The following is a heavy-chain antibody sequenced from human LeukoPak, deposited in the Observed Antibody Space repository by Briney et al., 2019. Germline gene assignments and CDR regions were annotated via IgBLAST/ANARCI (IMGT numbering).Heavy chain of an antibody. V-gene: IGHV3-23*01. D-gene: IGHD6-13*01. CDR3: ARDVLLVPRWFDP. J-gene: IGHJ5*02. CDR2: ISGSGGST. Sequence: ETGGSLRLSCAASGFIFSSYAMNWVRQAPGKGLEWVSAISGSGGSTYYADSVKGRFTISRDNSKNTLYLQMNSLRAEDTAVYYCARDVLLVPRWFDPWGQGTLVTVSS. CDR1: GFIFSSYA.